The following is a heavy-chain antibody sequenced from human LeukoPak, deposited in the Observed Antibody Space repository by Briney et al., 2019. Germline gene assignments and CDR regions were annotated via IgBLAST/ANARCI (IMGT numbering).Heavy chain of an antibody. CDR1: GFTFSNYW. V-gene: IGHV3-74*01. CDR2: IHSDGSST. CDR3: AKGGSKAPDY. D-gene: IGHD4-11*01. Sequence: GGSLRLSSAASGFTFSNYWMHWVRQAPGKGLVWVSRIHSDGSSTTYADSVKGRFTISRDNAKNTLYLQMNSLTAEDTAVYYCAKGGSKAPDYWGQGTLVTVSS. J-gene: IGHJ4*02.